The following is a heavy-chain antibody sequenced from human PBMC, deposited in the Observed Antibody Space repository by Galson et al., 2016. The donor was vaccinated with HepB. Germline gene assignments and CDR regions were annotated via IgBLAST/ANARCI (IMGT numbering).Heavy chain of an antibody. CDR1: GFTFSSYA. D-gene: IGHD2-21*02. CDR3: AKGRYCGGDCYSSDY. CDR2: ISGGGVST. Sequence: SLRLSCAASGFTFSSYAMNWVRQASGKGLQWVSGISGGGVSTHYADSVKGRFTISRDNSKNTLYLQMNSLRAEDTAVYYCAKGRYCGGDCYSSDYWGQGTLVTVSS. J-gene: IGHJ4*02. V-gene: IGHV3-23*01.